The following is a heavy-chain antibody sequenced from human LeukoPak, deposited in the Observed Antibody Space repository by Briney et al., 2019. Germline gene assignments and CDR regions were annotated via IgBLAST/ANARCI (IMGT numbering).Heavy chain of an antibody. CDR1: GFSLSTSGVG. CDR2: IYWDDDK. CDR3: AHRGGMTTVVAGPFDY. D-gene: IGHD4-23*01. J-gene: IGHJ4*02. Sequence: ESGPTLVNPTQTLTLTCTFSGFSLSTSGVGVGWIRQPPGKALEWLALIYWDDDKRYSPSLKSRLTITKDTSKNQVVLTMTNMDPVDTATYYRAHRGGMTTVVAGPFDYWGQGTLVTVSS. V-gene: IGHV2-5*02.